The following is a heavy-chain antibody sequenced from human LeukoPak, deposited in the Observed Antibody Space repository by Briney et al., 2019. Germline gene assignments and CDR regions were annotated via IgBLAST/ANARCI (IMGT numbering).Heavy chain of an antibody. CDR1: GGTFSSYA. J-gene: IGHJ3*02. V-gene: IGHV1-69*04. CDR3: ARGNYVTLDAFDI. D-gene: IGHD3-10*02. Sequence: GASVKVSCKASGGTFSSYAISWVRQAPGQGLEWMGRIIPILGIANYAQEFQGRVTITADKSTSTAYMELSSLRSEDTAVYYCARGNYVTLDAFDIWGQGTMVTVSS. CDR2: IIPILGIA.